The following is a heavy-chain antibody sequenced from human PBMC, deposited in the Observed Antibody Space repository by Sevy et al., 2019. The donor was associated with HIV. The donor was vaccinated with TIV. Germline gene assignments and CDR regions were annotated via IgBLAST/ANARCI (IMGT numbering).Heavy chain of an antibody. J-gene: IGHJ4*02. D-gene: IGHD3-3*01. CDR1: GYTLTNYA. V-gene: IGHV1-18*01. CDR2: ISGFNGDT. CDR3: VRGTTFYDFWTGGDY. Sequence: ASVKVSCKASGYTLTNYAISWVRQAPRQGLEWIGWISGFNGDTKNAEKFQGRFTMTTDTSTKTAYMDLRSLRSDDTAVYYCVRGTTFYDFWTGGDYWGQGTLVTVSS.